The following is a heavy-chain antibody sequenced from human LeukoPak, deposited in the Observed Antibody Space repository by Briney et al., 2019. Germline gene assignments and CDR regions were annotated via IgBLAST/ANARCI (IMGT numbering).Heavy chain of an antibody. CDR3: ARGGGYSYEVLDY. CDR1: GGTFSSYT. Sequence: SVKVSCKASGGTFSSYTISWVRQAPGQGLEWVGRIIPILDITNYAQKFQGRVTITADKSTSTAYMELSSLRSEDTAVYYCARGGGYSYEVLDYWGQGTLVTVSS. D-gene: IGHD5-18*01. V-gene: IGHV1-69*02. CDR2: IIPILDIT. J-gene: IGHJ4*02.